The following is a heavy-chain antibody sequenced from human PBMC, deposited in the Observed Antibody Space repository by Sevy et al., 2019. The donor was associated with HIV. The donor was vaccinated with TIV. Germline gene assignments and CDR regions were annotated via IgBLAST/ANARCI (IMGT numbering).Heavy chain of an antibody. J-gene: IGHJ3*02. Sequence: GESLKISCKGSAYSFSSYWIGWVRQMPGKGLEWMGIIYPDDSDTRDSPSFQGQVTISADKSVSTVYLQWSSLKASDTANYYCASVITVGRRALRVGDAFDIWGQGTMVTVSS. CDR2: IYPDDSDT. D-gene: IGHD1-26*01. V-gene: IGHV5-51*01. CDR1: AYSFSSYW. CDR3: ASVITVGRRALRVGDAFDI.